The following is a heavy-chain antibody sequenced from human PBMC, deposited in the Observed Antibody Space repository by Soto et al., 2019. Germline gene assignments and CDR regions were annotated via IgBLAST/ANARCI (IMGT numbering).Heavy chain of an antibody. J-gene: IGHJ4*02. Sequence: SETLSLTGTVSGASMSEYFCSWIRQSPGKGLEWIGYIYYLGSTGYNPSLKSRVTISVDTSKRQFSLRLTSVTAADTAVYYCARDGYDGSGTPYPDFLGPGTQLTVCS. CDR3: ARDGYDGSGTPYPDF. CDR2: IYYLGST. CDR1: GASMSEYF. V-gene: IGHV4-59*01. D-gene: IGHD3-10*01.